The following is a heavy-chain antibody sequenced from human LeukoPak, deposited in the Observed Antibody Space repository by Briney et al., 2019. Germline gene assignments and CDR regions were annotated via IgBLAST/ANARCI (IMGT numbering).Heavy chain of an antibody. D-gene: IGHD2-2*01. CDR3: ARENIVVVPAARDDYYYYYGMDV. V-gene: IGHV4-31*03. CDR1: GGSISSGGYY. CDR2: IYYSGST. J-gene: IGHJ6*02. Sequence: PSETLSLTCTNSGGSISSGGYYWSWIRQHPGKGLEWIGYIYYSGSTYYNPSLKSRVTISVDTSKNQFSLKLSSVTAADTAVYYCARENIVVVPAARDDYYYYYGMDVWGQGTTVTVSS.